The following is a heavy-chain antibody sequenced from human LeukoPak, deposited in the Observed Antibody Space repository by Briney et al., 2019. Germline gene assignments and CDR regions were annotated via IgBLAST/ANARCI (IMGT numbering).Heavy chain of an antibody. CDR2: IRYDGSNK. J-gene: IGHJ4*02. CDR3: AKHLLYGSGSYYD. V-gene: IGHV3-30*02. D-gene: IGHD3-10*01. Sequence: GGSLRLSCTASGFTFSNYGMHWVRQAPGKGLEWVAFIRYDGSNKYYADSVKGRFTISRDNSKNTLCLQMNSLTAEDTAVYYCAKHLLYGSGSYYDWGQGTLVTVSS. CDR1: GFTFSNYG.